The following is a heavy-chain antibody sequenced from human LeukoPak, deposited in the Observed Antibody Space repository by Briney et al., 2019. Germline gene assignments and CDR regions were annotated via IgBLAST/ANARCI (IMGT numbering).Heavy chain of an antibody. V-gene: IGHV3-7*01. CDR1: GFTFSSYW. CDR2: IKEDGSEK. CDR3: STIGYY. J-gene: IGHJ4*02. D-gene: IGHD1-1*01. Sequence: GGSLRLSCAASGFTFSSYWMSWVRQAPGKGLEWVANIKEDGSEKYYVDSVKGRFTISRDNTKNSLYLEMNSLRVEDTAVYYCSTIGYYWGQGTLDTVSS.